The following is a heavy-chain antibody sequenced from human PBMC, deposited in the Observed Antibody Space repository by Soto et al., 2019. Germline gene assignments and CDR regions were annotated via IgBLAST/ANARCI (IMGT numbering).Heavy chain of an antibody. J-gene: IGHJ5*02. V-gene: IGHV1-69*02. CDR1: GGTFSSYT. D-gene: IGHD3-10*01. CDR3: ARGIYGSGRPFNWFDP. Sequence: QVQLVQSGAEVKKPGSSVKVSCKASGGTFSSYTISWVRQAPGQGLEWMGRIIPILGIANYAQKFQGRVTITADKSTSTAYMELSSLRSEDTAVYYCARGIYGSGRPFNWFDPWGQGTLVTVSS. CDR2: IIPILGIA.